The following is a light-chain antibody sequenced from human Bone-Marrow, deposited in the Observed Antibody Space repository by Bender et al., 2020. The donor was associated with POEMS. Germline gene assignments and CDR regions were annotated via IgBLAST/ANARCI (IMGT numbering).Light chain of an antibody. CDR3: CLYAGSSTLV. V-gene: IGLV2-23*02. CDR1: SSDVGSYDL. J-gene: IGLJ2*01. Sequence: QSALTQPASVSGSSGQSITISCAGTSSDVGSYDLVSWYLQHPGKAPKLMIYEVSKRPSGVSNRFSGSKSGNTASLTISGLQAEDEADYYCCLYAGSSTLVFGGGTKLTVL. CDR2: EVS.